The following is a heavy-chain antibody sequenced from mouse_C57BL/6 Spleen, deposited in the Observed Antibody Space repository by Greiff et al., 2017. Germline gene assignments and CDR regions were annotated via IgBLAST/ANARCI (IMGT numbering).Heavy chain of an antibody. CDR1: GYAFSSYW. J-gene: IGHJ1*03. Sequence: VQLQQSGAELVKPGASVKISCKASGYAFSSYWMNWVKQRPGKGLEWIGQIYPGDGDTNYNGKFKGKATLTADKSSSTAYMQLSSLTSEDSAVYFCARGYYGSSPYWYFEVWGTGTTVTVSS. CDR2: IYPGDGDT. CDR3: ARGYYGSSPYWYFEV. V-gene: IGHV1-80*01. D-gene: IGHD1-1*01.